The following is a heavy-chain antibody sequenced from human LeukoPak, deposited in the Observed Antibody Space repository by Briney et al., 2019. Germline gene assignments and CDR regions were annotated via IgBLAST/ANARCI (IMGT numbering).Heavy chain of an antibody. J-gene: IGHJ4*02. V-gene: IGHV3-23*01. CDR1: GFTFSTFA. D-gene: IGHD1-26*01. CDR3: AKSSNEWELNSFDS. CDR2: ISGSASGT. Sequence: GGSLRLSCAASGFTFSTFAMSWVRQAPGKGLEWVSAISGSASGTYYADSVKGRFTISRDNSKNTLYLQMNSLSPADTAVYFCAKSSNEWELNSFDSWGQGTLVPVSS.